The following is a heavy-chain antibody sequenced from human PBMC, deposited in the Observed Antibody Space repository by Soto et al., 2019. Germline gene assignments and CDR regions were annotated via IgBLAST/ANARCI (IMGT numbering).Heavy chain of an antibody. CDR1: GGSISSYY. J-gene: IGHJ4*02. CDR2: IYYSGST. CDR3: ARQGVSGGLFDS. Sequence: PSETLSLTCIVSGGSISSYYWSWIRQPPGKGLEWIGHIYYSGSTNYNPSLKSRVTISQDTSKNQFTLKASDTAMYYCARQGVSGGLFDSWGQGTLVTVSS. D-gene: IGHD2-15*01. V-gene: IGHV4-59*08.